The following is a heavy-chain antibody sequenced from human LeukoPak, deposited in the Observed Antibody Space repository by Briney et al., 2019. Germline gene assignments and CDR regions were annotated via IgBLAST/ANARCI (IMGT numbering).Heavy chain of an antibody. V-gene: IGHV4-38-2*02. Sequence: SETLSLTCTVSGYSISSGYYWGWIRQPPGKGLEWIGSIYNSGSTYYNPSLKSRVTISVDTSKNQFSLKLSSVTAADTAVYYCASHRGTTYYMDVWGKGTTVTISS. D-gene: IGHD1-1*01. J-gene: IGHJ6*03. CDR3: ASHRGTTYYMDV. CDR2: IYNSGST. CDR1: GYSISSGYY.